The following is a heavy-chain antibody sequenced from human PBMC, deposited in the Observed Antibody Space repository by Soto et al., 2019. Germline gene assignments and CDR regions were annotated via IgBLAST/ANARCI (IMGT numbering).Heavy chain of an antibody. CDR3: ARGGSSSWYWGQGLLYYFDY. D-gene: IGHD6-13*01. Sequence: QVQLQQWGAGLLKPSETLSLTCAVYGGSFSGYYWSWIRQPPGKGLEWIGEINHSGSTNYNPSLKSRVTISVDTSKNQFSLKLSSVTAADTAVYYCARGGSSSWYWGQGLLYYFDYWGQGTLVTVSS. V-gene: IGHV4-34*01. J-gene: IGHJ4*02. CDR2: INHSGST. CDR1: GGSFSGYY.